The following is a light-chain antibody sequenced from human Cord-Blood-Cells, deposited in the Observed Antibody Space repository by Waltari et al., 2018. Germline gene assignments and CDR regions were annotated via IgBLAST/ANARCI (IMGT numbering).Light chain of an antibody. CDR3: CSYAGSSTV. Sequence: QSALTQPASVSGSPGQSITISCTGTSSDVGSYNLVSWYQQHPGKAPKLMISEVSKRPSGVSNRFSGSKSGNTASLTISGLQAEDEADYYCCSYAGSSTVFGGGTKLTVL. V-gene: IGLV2-23*02. CDR1: SSDVGSYNL. CDR2: EVS. J-gene: IGLJ3*02.